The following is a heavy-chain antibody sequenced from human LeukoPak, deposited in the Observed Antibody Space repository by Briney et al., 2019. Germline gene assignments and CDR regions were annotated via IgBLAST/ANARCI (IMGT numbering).Heavy chain of an antibody. CDR2: IYYSGST. D-gene: IGHD2-2*01. V-gene: IGHV4-39*01. CDR3: ARHPHIVVVPAAIGRDNWFDP. J-gene: IGHJ5*02. CDR1: GGSISSSSYY. Sequence: PSETLSLTCTVSGGSISSSSYYWGWLRQPPGKGLEWIGSIYYSGSTYYNPSLKSRVTISVDTSKNQFSLKLSSVTAADTAVYYCARHPHIVVVPAAIGRDNWFDPWGQGTLVTVSS.